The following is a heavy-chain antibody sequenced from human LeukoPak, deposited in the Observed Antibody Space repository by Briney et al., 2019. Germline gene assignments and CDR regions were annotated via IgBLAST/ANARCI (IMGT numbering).Heavy chain of an antibody. J-gene: IGHJ6*02. CDR2: ISAYNGNT. Sequence: GASVKVSCKASGYTFNNYGITWVRQARGQGLEWMGWISAYNGNTNYARKLQGRVTMTKDTSTSTAYMELRSLRSDDTAVYYCARDRWDVWGQGTTVTVSS. CDR1: GYTFNNYG. CDR3: ARDRWDV. V-gene: IGHV1-18*01. D-gene: IGHD4-17*01.